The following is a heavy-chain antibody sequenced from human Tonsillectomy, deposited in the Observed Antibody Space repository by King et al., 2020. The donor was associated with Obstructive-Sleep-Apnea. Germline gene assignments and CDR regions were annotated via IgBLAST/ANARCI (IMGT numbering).Heavy chain of an antibody. V-gene: IGHV4-34*01. Sequence: VQLQQWGAGLLKPSETLSLTCAVYGGSFSGYYWSWIRQPPGKGREWIGEINHSVSTNYNPSLKSRVTISVDTSKNQFSLKLSSVTAADTAVYYCARAMAAAGTNYFDYWGQGTLVTVSS. J-gene: IGHJ4*02. CDR3: ARAMAAAGTNYFDY. CDR1: GGSFSGYY. CDR2: INHSVST. D-gene: IGHD6-13*01.